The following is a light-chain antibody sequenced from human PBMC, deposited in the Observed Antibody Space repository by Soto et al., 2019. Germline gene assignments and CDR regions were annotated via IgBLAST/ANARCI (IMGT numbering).Light chain of an antibody. CDR2: DAS. J-gene: IGKJ1*01. V-gene: IGKV3-11*01. CDR3: LQRNNWPPWT. Sequence: EVVLTQSPATLSLSPGERATLSCRASQNVGTFLAWYQLKPGQAPRLVIYDASNGAAGIPDRFSGSGSGTDFTLTISGLEPEDFALYYCLQRNNWPPWTFGQGTKVDIK. CDR1: QNVGTF.